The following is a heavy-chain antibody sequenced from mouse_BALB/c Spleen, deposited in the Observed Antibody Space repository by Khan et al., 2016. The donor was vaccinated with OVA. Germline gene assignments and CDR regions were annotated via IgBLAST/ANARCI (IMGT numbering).Heavy chain of an antibody. J-gene: IGHJ3*01. CDR2: IWGDGST. CDR3: AIIYYDYDWFTI. CDR1: GLSLTNYG. V-gene: IGHV2-3*01. Sequence: VQLQESGGGLVAPSQSLSLTCTVSGLSLTNYGISWIRQPPGKGLEWLGVIWGDGSTTYHSALISSLSINKNNCKSQVVIKLNSLQPHVTATNYCAIIYYDYDWFTIWGQGTLVTVSA. D-gene: IGHD2-4*01.